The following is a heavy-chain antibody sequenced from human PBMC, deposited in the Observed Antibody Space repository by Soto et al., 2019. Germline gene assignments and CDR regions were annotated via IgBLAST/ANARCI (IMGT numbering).Heavy chain of an antibody. CDR3: ARDLVAAAGLAYYHWFDP. Sequence: ASVKVSCKASGYTFTSYGISWVRQAPGQGLEWMGWISAYNGNTNYAQKLQGRVTMTTDTSTSTAYMELRSLRSDDTAVYYCARDLVAAAGLAYYHWFDPWGQGTLVTVSS. CDR1: GYTFTSYG. D-gene: IGHD6-13*01. J-gene: IGHJ5*02. V-gene: IGHV1-18*01. CDR2: ISAYNGNT.